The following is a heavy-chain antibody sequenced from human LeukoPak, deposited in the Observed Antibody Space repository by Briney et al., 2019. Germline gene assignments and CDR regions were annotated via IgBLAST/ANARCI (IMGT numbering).Heavy chain of an antibody. J-gene: IGHJ4*02. CDR1: GFTFRDYT. D-gene: IGHD3-3*02. CDR2: ISGSGGST. V-gene: IGHV3-23*01. CDR3: AKNLGFLEWPLDY. Sequence: GGSLRLSCAASGFTFRDYTFHWVRQAPGKGLEWVSAISGSGGSTYYADSVKGRFTISRDNSKNTLYLQMNSLRAEDTAVYYCAKNLGFLEWPLDYWGQGTLVTVSS.